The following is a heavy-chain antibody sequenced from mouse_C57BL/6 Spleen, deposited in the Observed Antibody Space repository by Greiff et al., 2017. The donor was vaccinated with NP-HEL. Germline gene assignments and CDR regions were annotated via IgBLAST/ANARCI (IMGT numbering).Heavy chain of an antibody. CDR1: GYTFTSYW. V-gene: IGHV1-55*01. CDR2: IYPGSGST. Sequence: QVQLKQPGAELVKPGASVKMSCKASGYTFTSYWITWVKQRPGQGLEWIGDIYPGSGSTNYNEKFKSKATLTVDTSSSTAYMQLSSLTSEDSAVYYCATEAYSNYVGYFDYWGQGTTLTVSS. D-gene: IGHD2-5*01. CDR3: ATEAYSNYVGYFDY. J-gene: IGHJ2*01.